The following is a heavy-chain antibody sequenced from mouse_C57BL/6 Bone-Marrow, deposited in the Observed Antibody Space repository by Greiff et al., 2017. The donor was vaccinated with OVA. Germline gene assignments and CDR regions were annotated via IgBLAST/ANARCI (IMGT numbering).Heavy chain of an antibody. V-gene: IGHV5-12*01. J-gene: IGHJ2*01. CDR3: AIITTKRSYFDY. D-gene: IGHD1-1*01. CDR2: ISNGGGST. CDR1: GFTFSDYY. Sequence: DVKVEESGGGLVQPGGSLKLSCAASGFTFSDYYMYWVRQTPEKRLEWVAYISNGGGSTYYPDTVKGRFTISRDNAKNTLYLQMSRLKSEDTAMYYCAIITTKRSYFDYWGQGTTLTVSS.